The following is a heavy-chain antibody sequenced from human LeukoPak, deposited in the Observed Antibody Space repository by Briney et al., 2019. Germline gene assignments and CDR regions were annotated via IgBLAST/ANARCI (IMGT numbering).Heavy chain of an antibody. D-gene: IGHD1-7*01. V-gene: IGHV4-39*07. J-gene: IGHJ4*02. CDR1: GGSITSDAYY. Sequence: SETLSLTCTVSGGSITSDAYYWGWIRQPPGKGLEWIASVHYSGATYYNPSLKSRVTISVDTSKNQFSLKLRSVTAADTAMFYCARLYGNFQNYYDYWGQGTLVAVSS. CDR2: VHYSGAT. CDR3: ARLYGNFQNYYDY.